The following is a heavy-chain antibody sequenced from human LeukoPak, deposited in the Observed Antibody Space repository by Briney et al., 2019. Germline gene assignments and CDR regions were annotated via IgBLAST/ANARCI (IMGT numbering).Heavy chain of an antibody. J-gene: IGHJ4*02. CDR2: IQHEGTTE. CDR1: GFTFSSSG. Sequence: GGSLRLSCTASGFTFSSSGMHWVRLPPAKGLEWVSFIQHEGTTEYADSVNDRFTISRDNSKNTIHLQMNSLRPEDTAVYYCAMDFWSTVTTEWGQGTLVTVSS. CDR3: AMDFWSTVTTE. V-gene: IGHV3-30*02. D-gene: IGHD4-17*01.